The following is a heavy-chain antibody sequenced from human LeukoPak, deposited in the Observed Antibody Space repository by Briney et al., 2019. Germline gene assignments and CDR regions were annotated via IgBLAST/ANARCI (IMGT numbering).Heavy chain of an antibody. Sequence: GGSLRLSCAASGFTFSNYAMGCGRQAPGRGVGWVSTIVDTGDGTLYADSGRGRFTTSTDSSKNTLYLQMNSPRADDTAVYYCAKERGHPLPNYHMDVWGKGTTVTVSS. CDR1: GFTFSNYA. J-gene: IGHJ6*03. CDR2: IVDTGDGT. V-gene: IGHV3-23*01. D-gene: IGHD4/OR15-4a*01. CDR3: AKERGHPLPNYHMDV.